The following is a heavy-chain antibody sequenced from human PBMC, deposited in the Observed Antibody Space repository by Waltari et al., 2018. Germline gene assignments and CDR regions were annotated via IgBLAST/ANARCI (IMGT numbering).Heavy chain of an antibody. Sequence: EVQLVESGGGLVQPGGSLRLSCAASVFTFSSYWMHWVRQAPGKGLVWVSRINSDGSSTNHAASVKGRFTISRDNAKNTLYLQMNSLRAEDTAVYYCARAYSGTRNAFDIWGQGTMVTVSS. V-gene: IGHV3-74*01. CDR2: INSDGSST. CDR3: ARAYSGTRNAFDI. D-gene: IGHD1-26*01. J-gene: IGHJ3*02. CDR1: VFTFSSYW.